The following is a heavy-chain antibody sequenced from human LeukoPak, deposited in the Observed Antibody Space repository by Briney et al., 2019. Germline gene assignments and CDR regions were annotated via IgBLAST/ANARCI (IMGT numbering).Heavy chain of an antibody. D-gene: IGHD3-16*02. V-gene: IGHV3-30-3*01. Sequence: GGSLRLSCAASGFTFSSYAMHWVRKAPGKGLEWVAVISYDGSNKYYADSVKGRFTISRDNSKNTLYLQMNSLRAEDTAVYYCARSPYDYVWGSYRSHDAFDIWGQGTMVTVSS. CDR2: ISYDGSNK. CDR3: ARSPYDYVWGSYRSHDAFDI. CDR1: GFTFSSYA. J-gene: IGHJ3*02.